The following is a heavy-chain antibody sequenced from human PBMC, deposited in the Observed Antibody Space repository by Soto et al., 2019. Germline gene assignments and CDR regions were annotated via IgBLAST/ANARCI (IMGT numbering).Heavy chain of an antibody. V-gene: IGHV4-59*01. D-gene: IGHD2-15*01. J-gene: IGHJ6*03. CDR3: AKSGSNYYYYMDV. Sequence: QVQLQESGPGLVKPSETLSLTCTVSGCSISSYYWSWIRQPPGKGLEWIGYIYYSGSTNYNPSLKSRVTISVDTSKNQFSLKLSSVTAADTAVYYCAKSGSNYYYYMDVWGKGTTVTVSS. CDR1: GCSISSYY. CDR2: IYYSGST.